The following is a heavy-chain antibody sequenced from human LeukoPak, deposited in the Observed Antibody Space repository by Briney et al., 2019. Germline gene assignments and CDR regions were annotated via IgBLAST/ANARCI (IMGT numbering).Heavy chain of an antibody. D-gene: IGHD2-2*01. CDR3: AKASAMEYFQH. CDR1: GFTFSSHA. CDR2: ISGSGGST. J-gene: IGHJ1*01. Sequence: GGSLRLSCAASGFTFSSHAMSWVRQAPGKGLEWVSAISGSGGSTYYADSVKGRFTISRDNSKNTLYLQMNSLRAEDTAVYYCAKASAMEYFQHWGQGTLVTVSS. V-gene: IGHV3-23*01.